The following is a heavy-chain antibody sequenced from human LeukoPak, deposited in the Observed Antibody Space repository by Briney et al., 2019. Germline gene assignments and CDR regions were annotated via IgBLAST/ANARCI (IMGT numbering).Heavy chain of an antibody. CDR1: GGSISSAGFY. CDR3: ARDGGTYISESSTGRHNWLDP. CDR2: METSGTT. Sequence: SETLSLTCTVSGGSISSAGFYWSWIRQPAGKGLDWIGRMETSGTTSYNPSLRSRVTISIDTSKNQFSLRLTSVTAADTAVYYCARDGGTYISESSTGRHNWLDPWGQGSLVTVSS. D-gene: IGHD3-16*01. V-gene: IGHV4-61*02. J-gene: IGHJ5*02.